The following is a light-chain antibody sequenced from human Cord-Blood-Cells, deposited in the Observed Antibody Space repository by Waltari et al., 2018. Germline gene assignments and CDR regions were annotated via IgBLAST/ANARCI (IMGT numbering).Light chain of an antibody. Sequence: QSALTQPRPVSGPPGQSVTLSSPGTSRDVGGYKSVPWYQQPPGKAPKLMIYDVSKRPSGVPDRFSGSKSGNTASLTISGLQAEDEADYYCCSYAGSYVVFGGGTKLTVL. CDR3: CSYAGSYVV. CDR2: DVS. J-gene: IGLJ2*01. CDR1: SRDVGGYKS. V-gene: IGLV2-11*01.